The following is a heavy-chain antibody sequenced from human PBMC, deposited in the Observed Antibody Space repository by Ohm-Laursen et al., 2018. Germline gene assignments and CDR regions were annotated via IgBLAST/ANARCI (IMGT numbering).Heavy chain of an antibody. CDR2: IGKTDNT. Sequence: GSLRLSCSASGFTFRSFAMTWVRQAPGKGLEWVSSIGKTDNTYYADSVKGRFTISRDKSKNALYLQMNSLRAEDTAVYYCAKGGIGEAGVDPWGQGTLVTVSS. D-gene: IGHD6-13*01. J-gene: IGHJ5*02. V-gene: IGHV3-23*01. CDR1: GFTFRSFA. CDR3: AKGGIGEAGVDP.